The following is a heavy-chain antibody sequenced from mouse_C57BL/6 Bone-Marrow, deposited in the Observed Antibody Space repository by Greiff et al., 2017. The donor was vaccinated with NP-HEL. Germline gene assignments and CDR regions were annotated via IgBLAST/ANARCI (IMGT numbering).Heavy chain of an antibody. V-gene: IGHV1-52*01. D-gene: IGHD4-1*01. CDR3: ARGDWDVPDY. Sequence: VQLQQSGAELVRPGSSVKLSCKASGYTFTSYWMHWVKQRPIQGLEWIGNIDPSDSETHYNQKFKDKATLTVDKSSSTAYMQLSSLTSEDSAVYYCARGDWDVPDYWGQGTTLTVSS. CDR2: IDPSDSET. CDR1: GYTFTSYW. J-gene: IGHJ2*01.